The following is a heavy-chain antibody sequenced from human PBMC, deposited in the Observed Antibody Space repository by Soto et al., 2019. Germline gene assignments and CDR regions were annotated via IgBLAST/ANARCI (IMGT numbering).Heavy chain of an antibody. CDR1: GDSISSGGYY. D-gene: IGHD1-1*01. CDR2: IYYSGST. CDR3: ATTRGGGYWSAFDL. V-gene: IGHV4-61*08. Sequence: SETLSLTCTVSGDSISSGGYYWSWIRQPPGKGLEWVGYIYYSGSTNDNPTLKSRVTISVDTSKNQFSLKLRSVTAADTAVYYCATTRGGGYWSAFDLWGPGTMVTVSS. J-gene: IGHJ3*01.